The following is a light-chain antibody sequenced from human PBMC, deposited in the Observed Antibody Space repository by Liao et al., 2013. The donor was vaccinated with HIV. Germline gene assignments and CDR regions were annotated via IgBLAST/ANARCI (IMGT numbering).Light chain of an antibody. J-gene: IGLJ3*02. Sequence: SFVLTQPPSVSVAPGKTASITCGGSNIGSKSVHWYQQKPGQAPVLVIYYDTERPSGVPERMSGSKSGNTATLTISRVDAGDEADYYCQVWDSITEVFGGGTKLIVL. V-gene: IGLV3-21*01. CDR3: QVWDSITEV. CDR2: YDT. CDR1: NIGSKS.